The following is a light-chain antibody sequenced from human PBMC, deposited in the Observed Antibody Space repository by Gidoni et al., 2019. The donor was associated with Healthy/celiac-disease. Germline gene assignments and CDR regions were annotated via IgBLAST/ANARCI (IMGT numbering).Light chain of an antibody. J-gene: IGKJ5*01. CDR1: QDISNY. CDR3: QQYDNLLPIT. CDR2: DAS. Sequence: DIQMPQSHSSLSASVGARVTITCQASQDISNYLNWYQQKPGKAPKLLIYDASNLETGVPSRFSGSGSGTDFTFTISSLQPEDIATYDCQQYDNLLPITFGQGTRLEIK. V-gene: IGKV1-33*01.